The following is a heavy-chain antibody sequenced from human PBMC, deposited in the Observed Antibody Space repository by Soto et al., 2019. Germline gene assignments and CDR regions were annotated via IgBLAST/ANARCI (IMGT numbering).Heavy chain of an antibody. CDR2: ISAYNGNT. J-gene: IGHJ6*02. D-gene: IGHD3-3*01. CDR1: GYTFTSYG. CDR3: AREKYFWSGYYTGYYYYGMDV. V-gene: IGHV1-18*04. Sequence: QVQLVQSGAEVKKPGASVKVSCKASGYTFTSYGISWVRQAPGQGLEWMGWISAYNGNTNYAQNLQGRVTMTTDTPTSTAYMELRSLRSHDTAVYYCAREKYFWSGYYTGYYYYGMDVWGQGTTVTVSS.